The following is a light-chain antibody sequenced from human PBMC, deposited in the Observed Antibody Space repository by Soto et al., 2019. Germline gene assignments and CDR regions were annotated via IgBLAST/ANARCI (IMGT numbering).Light chain of an antibody. CDR3: QHYNSYSEA. CDR1: QTISSW. V-gene: IGKV1-5*03. J-gene: IGKJ1*01. Sequence: DIQMTQSPSTLSGSVGDRVTITCRASQTISSWLAWYQQKPGKAPKLLIYKASTFKSGVPSRFSGSGSGTEFTLTNSSLQPDDFANYYCQHYNSYSEAFGQGTKVELK. CDR2: KAS.